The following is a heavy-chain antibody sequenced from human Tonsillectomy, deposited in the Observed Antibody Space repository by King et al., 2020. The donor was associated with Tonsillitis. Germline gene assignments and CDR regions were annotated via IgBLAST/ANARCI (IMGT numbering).Heavy chain of an antibody. CDR1: GYTFTTYY. V-gene: IGHV1-46*01. D-gene: IGHD2-15*01. CDR3: AGGPVDDAFDI. Sequence: QLVQSGAEVKKPGASVKVSCKASGYTFTTYYMHWVRQAPGQGPEWMGIINPSGHSTYYAQWFQGRVTMTRDTSTSTVYMELSSLRSEDTAVYYCAGGPVDDAFDIWGQGTMVTVSS. CDR2: INPSGHST. J-gene: IGHJ3*02.